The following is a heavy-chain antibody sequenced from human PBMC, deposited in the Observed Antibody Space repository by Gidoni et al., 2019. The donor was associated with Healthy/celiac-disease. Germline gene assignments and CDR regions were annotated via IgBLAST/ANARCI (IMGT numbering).Heavy chain of an antibody. V-gene: IGHV4-34*01. D-gene: IGHD4-17*01. CDR3: ARQRRPKGDGGAFDI. CDR1: GGSFSGYY. J-gene: IGHJ3*02. CDR2: INHSGST. Sequence: QVQLQQWGAGLLKPSETLSLTCAVYGGSFSGYYWSWIRQPPGKGLEWIGEINHSGSTNYNPSLKSRVTISVDTSKNQFSLKLSSVTAADTAVYYCARQRRPKGDGGAFDIWGQGTMVTVSS.